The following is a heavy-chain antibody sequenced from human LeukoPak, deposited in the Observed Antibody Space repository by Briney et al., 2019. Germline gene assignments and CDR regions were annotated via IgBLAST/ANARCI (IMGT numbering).Heavy chain of an antibody. CDR2: ISSSSSYI. CDR1: GFTFSSYS. D-gene: IGHD6-13*01. Sequence: GGSLRLSCAASGFTFSSYSMNWVRQAPGKGLEWVSSISSSSSYIYYADSVKGRFTISRDNAKNSLYLQMDSLRAEDTAVYYCARGGIAAAGNSFDYRGQGTLVTVSS. CDR3: ARGGIAAAGNSFDY. J-gene: IGHJ4*02. V-gene: IGHV3-21*01.